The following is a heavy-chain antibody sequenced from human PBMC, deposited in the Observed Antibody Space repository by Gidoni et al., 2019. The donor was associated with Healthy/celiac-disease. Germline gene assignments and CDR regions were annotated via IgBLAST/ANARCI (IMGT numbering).Heavy chain of an antibody. V-gene: IGHV3-33*01. Sequence: QVQLVESGGGVVQPGRYLRLSCAASGFPCSSYGMHWVRQAPGKGLEWVAVIWYDGSNKYYADSVKGRFTISRDNSKNTLYLQMNSLRAEDTAVYYCATGRFLEWLEKYDAFDIWGQGTMVTVFS. D-gene: IGHD3-3*01. CDR1: GFPCSSYG. CDR2: IWYDGSNK. J-gene: IGHJ3*02. CDR3: ATGRFLEWLEKYDAFDI.